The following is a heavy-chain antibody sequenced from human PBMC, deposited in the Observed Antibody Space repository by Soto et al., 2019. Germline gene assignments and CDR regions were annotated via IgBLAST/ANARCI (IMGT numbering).Heavy chain of an antibody. D-gene: IGHD6-19*01. V-gene: IGHV4-34*01. CDR3: ARGVFSSGWYYTY. CDR1: GGSFSGYY. Sequence: PSETLSLTCAVYGGSFSGYYWSWIRQPPGKGLEWIGEINHSGSTNYNPSLKSRVTISVDTSKNQFSLKLSSVTAADTAVYYCARGVFSSGWYYTYWGQGTLVTVSS. J-gene: IGHJ4*02. CDR2: INHSGST.